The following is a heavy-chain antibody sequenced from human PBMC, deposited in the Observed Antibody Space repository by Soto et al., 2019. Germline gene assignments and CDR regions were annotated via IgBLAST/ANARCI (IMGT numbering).Heavy chain of an antibody. Sequence: SETLSLTCTVSGGSISSYYWSWIRQPPGKGLEWIGYIYYSGSTNYNPSLKSRVTISVDTSKNQFSLKLSSVTAADTAAYYCARGMYDSSGYYSHWGQGTLVTVSS. CDR2: IYYSGST. CDR1: GGSISSYY. D-gene: IGHD3-22*01. J-gene: IGHJ4*02. V-gene: IGHV4-59*01. CDR3: ARGMYDSSGYYSH.